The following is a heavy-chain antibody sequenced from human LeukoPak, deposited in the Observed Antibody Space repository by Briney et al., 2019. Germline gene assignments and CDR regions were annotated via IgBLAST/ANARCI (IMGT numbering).Heavy chain of an antibody. D-gene: IGHD3-22*01. V-gene: IGHV1-69*05. CDR3: ARVTLDSSGYYYPFDP. J-gene: IGHJ5*02. CDR2: IIPIFGTA. CDR1: GYDFGNYA. Sequence: SVKVSCKASGYDFGNYAISWVRQAPGQGLEWMGGIIPIFGTANYAQKFQGRVTITTDESTSTAYMELSSLRSEDTAVYYCARVTLDSSGYYYPFDPWGQGTLVTVSS.